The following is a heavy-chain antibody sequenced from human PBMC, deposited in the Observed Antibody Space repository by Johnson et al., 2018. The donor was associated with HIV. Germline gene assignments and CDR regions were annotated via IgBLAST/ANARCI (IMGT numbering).Heavy chain of an antibody. V-gene: IGHV3-66*01. CDR2: VYSDGNT. CDR3: ARDFVGGVPQGAFDI. D-gene: IGHD1-1*01. CDR1: GLTVSTNY. Sequence: EQLVESGGGMVQPGGSLRLSCAASGLTVSTNYMSWVRQAPGRGLEWVSVVYSDGNTYYADSVKDRFTISRDNSKNTLYLQMNSLRAEDTAVYYCARDFVGGVPQGAFDIWGQGTMVTVSS. J-gene: IGHJ3*02.